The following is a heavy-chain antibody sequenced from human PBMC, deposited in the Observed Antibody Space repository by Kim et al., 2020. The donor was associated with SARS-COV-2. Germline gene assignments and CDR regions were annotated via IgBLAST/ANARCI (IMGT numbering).Heavy chain of an antibody. V-gene: IGHV3-23*01. CDR2: VSGGGGSA. CDR1: GFTFSSYA. J-gene: IGHJ4*02. Sequence: GGSLRLSCAVSGFTFSSYAMHWVRQAPGKGLEWVSAVSGGGGSANYADSVRGRFTISRDNSKNTLSLQMSSLRAEDTAIYYCAKAVGSTRWNSFEYWGQGTLVTVSS. D-gene: IGHD1-26*01. CDR3: AKAVGSTRWNSFEY.